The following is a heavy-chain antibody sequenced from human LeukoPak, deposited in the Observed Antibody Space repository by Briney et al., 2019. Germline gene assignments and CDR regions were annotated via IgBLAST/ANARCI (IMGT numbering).Heavy chain of an antibody. CDR3: ARVPYCSGGSCYYYFDY. J-gene: IGHJ4*02. CDR1: GYTFTSYD. CDR2: MNPSSGNT. Sequence: ASVKVSFKASGYTFTSYDINWVRQATGPGLELMGWMNPSSGNTGYAQKFQCRVTMTRNSSIRTAYMELSSLRSEDTAVYYCARVPYCSGGSCYYYFDYWGQGTLVTVSS. D-gene: IGHD2-15*01. V-gene: IGHV1-8*01.